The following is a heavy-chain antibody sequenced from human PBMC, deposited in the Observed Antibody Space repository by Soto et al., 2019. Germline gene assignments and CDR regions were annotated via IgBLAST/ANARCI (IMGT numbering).Heavy chain of an antibody. CDR2: TFRKGDT. D-gene: IGHD3-16*01. CDR1: GGSAIDNGG. V-gene: IGHV4-4*02. Sequence: PSEPLPLPWALSGGSAIDNGGWPWVRQTPGKGLEWIGETFRKGDTNYNAFLKSRVSISIDKSRNQVSLILTSVTAADTAVYYCASYVGTGGYGAFDIWGQGTVVTVSS. J-gene: IGHJ3*02. CDR3: ASYVGTGGYGAFDI.